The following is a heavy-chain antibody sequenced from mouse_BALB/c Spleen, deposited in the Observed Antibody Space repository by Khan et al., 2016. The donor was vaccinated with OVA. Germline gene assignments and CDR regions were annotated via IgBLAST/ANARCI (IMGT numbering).Heavy chain of an antibody. CDR3: ARQRCPSPATWSAE. V-gene: IGHV5-6*01. CDR1: GFTFSSYG. J-gene: IGHJ3*01. Sequence: EVDLVVSGGDLVKPGGSLKLSCEASGFTFSSYGLSWVRQTPDKRLEWVATISNGGSYTYYPDSVKGRLTISRDNAKNTLYLQMSSLKSEDTAMYYSARQRCPSPATWSAEWGQGTLVTVSA. CDR2: ISNGGSYT.